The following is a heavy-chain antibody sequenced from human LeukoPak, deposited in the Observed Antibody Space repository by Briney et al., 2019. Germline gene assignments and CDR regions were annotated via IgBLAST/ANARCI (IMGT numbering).Heavy chain of an antibody. V-gene: IGHV4-34*01. CDR3: ARAGSYYDSSGYYYSRSKFDY. CDR1: GGSFSGYY. J-gene: IGHJ4*02. Sequence: SETLSLTCAVYGGSFSGYYWSWIRQPPGKGLEWIGEINHSGSTYYNPSLKSRVTISVDTSKNQFSLKLSSVTAADTAVYYCARAGSYYDSSGYYYSRSKFDYWGQGTLVTVSS. D-gene: IGHD3-22*01. CDR2: INHSGST.